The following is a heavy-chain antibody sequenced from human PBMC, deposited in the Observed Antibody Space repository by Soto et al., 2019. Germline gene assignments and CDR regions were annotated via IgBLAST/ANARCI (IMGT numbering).Heavy chain of an antibody. CDR2: IYYSGST. D-gene: IGHD6-6*01. CDR3: AREEYSNSGNWFDS. V-gene: IGHV4-59*01. Sequence: SSETLSLTCTVSGGSISSYYWSWIRQPPGKGLEWIGYIYYSGSTNYNPSLKSRVTISVDTSKNQFSLKLSSVTAADTAVYYCAREEYSNSGNWFDSWGQGTLVTVSS. J-gene: IGHJ5*01. CDR1: GGSISSYY.